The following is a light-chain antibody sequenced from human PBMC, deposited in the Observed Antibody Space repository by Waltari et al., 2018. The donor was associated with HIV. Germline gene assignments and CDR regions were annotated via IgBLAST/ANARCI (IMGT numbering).Light chain of an antibody. V-gene: IGLV1-40*01. J-gene: IGLJ2*01. CDR1: SSNIGAGYD. CDR3: QSFDRSLSAWV. Sequence: QSVLTQPPSVSGAPGQRVTIPCPGSSSNIGAGYDVHWYQQLPGTAPNLLIYGNNNRPSGVPDRFSGSTSDTSAALAITGLQAEDEADYYCQSFDRSLSAWVFGGGTKLTVL. CDR2: GNN.